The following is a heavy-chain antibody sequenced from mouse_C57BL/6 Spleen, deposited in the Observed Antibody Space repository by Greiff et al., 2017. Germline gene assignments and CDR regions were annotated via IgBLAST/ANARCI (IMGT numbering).Heavy chain of an antibody. J-gene: IGHJ2*01. Sequence: VQLQESGAELARPGASVKLSCKASGYTFTSYGISWVKQRTGQGLEWIGEIYPRSGNTYYNEKFKGKATLTADKTSSTAYMELRSPTSEDSAVYFCARRTSYFDYWGQGTTLTVSS. CDR3: ARRTSYFDY. CDR1: GYTFTSYG. V-gene: IGHV1-81*01. CDR2: IYPRSGNT.